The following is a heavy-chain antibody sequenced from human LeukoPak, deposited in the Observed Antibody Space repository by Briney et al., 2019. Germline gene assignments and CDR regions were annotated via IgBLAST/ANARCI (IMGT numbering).Heavy chain of an antibody. CDR1: GYTFTSYY. V-gene: IGHV1-46*03. CDR2: INPSGGST. J-gene: IGHJ4*02. Sequence: ASVKVSCKASGYTFTSYYMHWVRQAPGQGLEWMGIINPSGGSTSYAQKFQGRVTMTRDTSTSTVYMELSSLRSEDTAVYYCARSPDPYGDYTTLFDYWGQGTLGTVSS. CDR3: ARSPDPYGDYTTLFDY. D-gene: IGHD4-17*01.